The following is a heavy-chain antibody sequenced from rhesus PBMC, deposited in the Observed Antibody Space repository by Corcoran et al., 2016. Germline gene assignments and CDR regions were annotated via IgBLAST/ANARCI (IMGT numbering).Heavy chain of an antibody. CDR2: MYGSCGST. V-gene: IGHV4S9*01. CDR3: ARDYVLSY. CDR1: GGSISDHYY. D-gene: IGHD2-2*01. Sequence: QVQLQESGPGLVKPSETLSLTCAVSGGSISDHYYWNWIRTSPGKGPKCMGNMYGSCGSTSYNPSLNSRVTTSKDTTKNQFSLKLTSVTTADTAVYYCARDYVLSYWGQGVLVTVSS. J-gene: IGHJ4*01.